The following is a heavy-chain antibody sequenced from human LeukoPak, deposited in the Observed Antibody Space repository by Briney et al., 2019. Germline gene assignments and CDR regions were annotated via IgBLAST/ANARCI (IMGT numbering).Heavy chain of an antibody. Sequence: PGGSLRLSCAASGFTFTDYYMTWIRQAPGKGLEWVSYISSSGSTVYYADSVRGRVTISRDNTKNSLYLQMSSLRAEDTAVYYCARVSTVNLRYFYYCMDVWGKGTTVTVSS. J-gene: IGHJ6*03. CDR1: GFTFTDYY. D-gene: IGHD4-11*01. CDR3: ARVSTVNLRYFYYCMDV. CDR2: ISSSGSTV. V-gene: IGHV3-11*04.